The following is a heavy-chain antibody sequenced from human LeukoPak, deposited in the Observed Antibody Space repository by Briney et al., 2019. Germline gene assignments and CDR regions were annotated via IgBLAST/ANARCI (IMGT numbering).Heavy chain of an antibody. CDR1: GFTFSSYA. Sequence: PGGSLRLSCAASGFTFSSYAVHWVRQAPGKGLEWVAIISYDGSYKYYADSVKGRFTISRGNSKNTLYLQMNSLRAEDTAVFYCARDYGSLDYWGQGTLVTVSS. CDR3: ARDYGSLDY. D-gene: IGHD3-16*01. V-gene: IGHV3-30-3*01. J-gene: IGHJ4*02. CDR2: ISYDGSYK.